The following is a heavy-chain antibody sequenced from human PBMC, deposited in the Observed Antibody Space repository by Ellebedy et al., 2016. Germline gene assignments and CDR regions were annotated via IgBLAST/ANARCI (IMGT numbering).Heavy chain of an antibody. D-gene: IGHD4-23*01. CDR1: GFTFSSYA. V-gene: IGHV3-23*01. CDR2: ISGSGGST. J-gene: IGHJ4*02. Sequence: GGSLRLSXAASGFTFSSYAMSWARQAPGKGLEWVSAISGSGGSTYYADSVKGRFTISRDNSKNTLYLQMNSLRAEDTAVYYCAKDTVGTTPYYFDYWGQGTLVTVSS. CDR3: AKDTVGTTPYYFDY.